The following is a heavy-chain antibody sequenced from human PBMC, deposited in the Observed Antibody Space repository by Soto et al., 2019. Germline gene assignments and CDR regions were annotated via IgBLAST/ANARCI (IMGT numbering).Heavy chain of an antibody. CDR3: ATDGSYAQHV. V-gene: IGHV3-74*01. Sequence: EVQLVVSGGGLVQPGGSLRLSCAASGFSFSNPWMHWVRQAPGKGLVWVSYINSDGTTTTYADSVKGRFTISRDNAKNTVHLQMNSLRAEDTAVYYCATDGSYAQHVWGQGTTVTVSS. D-gene: IGHD3-16*01. CDR2: INSDGTTT. CDR1: GFSFSNPW. J-gene: IGHJ6*02.